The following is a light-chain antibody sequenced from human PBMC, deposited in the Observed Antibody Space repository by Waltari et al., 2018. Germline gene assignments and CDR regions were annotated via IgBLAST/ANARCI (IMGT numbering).Light chain of an antibody. CDR2: KAS. CDR3: QQYNSYSLLT. CDR1: QSISNC. J-gene: IGKJ4*01. Sequence: ITCRASQSISNCLAWYQQKPGKAPKLLIYKASTLESGVPSRFSGSGSGTEFTLTISSLQPDDFATYYCQQYNSYSLLTFGGGTKVEIK. V-gene: IGKV1-5*03.